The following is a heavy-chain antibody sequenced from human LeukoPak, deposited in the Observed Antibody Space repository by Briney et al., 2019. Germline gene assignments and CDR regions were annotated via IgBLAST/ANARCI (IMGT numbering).Heavy chain of an antibody. Sequence: SETLSLTCTVSGGSISSYYWSWIRQPPGKGLEWIGYIYYSGSTNYNPSLKSRVTISVDTSKNQFSLKLSSVTAADTAVYYCARSPVPAAKEGNWFDPWGQGTLVTVSS. J-gene: IGHJ5*02. V-gene: IGHV4-59*08. CDR2: IYYSGST. CDR1: GGSISSYY. D-gene: IGHD2-2*01. CDR3: ARSPVPAAKEGNWFDP.